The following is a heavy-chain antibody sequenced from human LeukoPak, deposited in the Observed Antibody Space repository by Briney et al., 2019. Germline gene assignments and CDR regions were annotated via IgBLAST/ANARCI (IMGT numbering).Heavy chain of an antibody. J-gene: IGHJ4*02. Sequence: GGSLRLSCAASGFTVSRYYMSWVRQAPGKGPEWVSVIYSGGTPFYPDPVKGRFTISRDISKNTVYLQMNSLRAEDTAVYYCASTRDYGGNFYYFEYWGQGTLVTVSS. CDR3: ASTRDYGGNFYYFEY. V-gene: IGHV3-66*01. CDR2: IYSGGTP. D-gene: IGHD4-23*01. CDR1: GFTVSRYY.